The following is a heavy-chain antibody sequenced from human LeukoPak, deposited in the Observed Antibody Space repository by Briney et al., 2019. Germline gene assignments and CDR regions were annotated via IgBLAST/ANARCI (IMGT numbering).Heavy chain of an antibody. CDR3: ARDQSEMATIRPYYYGMDV. D-gene: IGHD5-24*01. Sequence: ETLSLTCTVSGGSISSYYWSWVRQTPGKGLEWVSVIYSGGSTYYADSVKGRFTISRDNSKNTLYLQMNSLRAEDTAVYYCARDQSEMATIRPYYYGMDVWGQGTTVTVSS. CDR1: GGSISSYY. CDR2: IYSGGST. J-gene: IGHJ6*02. V-gene: IGHV3-66*01.